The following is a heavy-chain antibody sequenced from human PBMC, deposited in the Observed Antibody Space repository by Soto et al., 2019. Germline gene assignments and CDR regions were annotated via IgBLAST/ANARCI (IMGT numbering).Heavy chain of an antibody. CDR3: ARPASSGWYGFFDY. V-gene: IGHV4-39*01. J-gene: IGHJ4*02. CDR2: IYYSGST. CDR1: GGSISSSSYY. Sequence: QLQLQESGPGLVKPSETLSLTCTVSGGSISSSSYYWGWIRQPPGKGLEWIGSIYYSGSTYYNPSLKSRVTISVDTSKNQFSLKLSSVTAADTAVYYCARPASSGWYGFFDYWGQGTLVTVSS. D-gene: IGHD6-19*01.